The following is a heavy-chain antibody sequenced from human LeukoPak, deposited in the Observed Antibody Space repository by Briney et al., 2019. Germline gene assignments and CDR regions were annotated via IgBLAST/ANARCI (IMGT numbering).Heavy chain of an antibody. V-gene: IGHV1-18*04. CDR1: GHTFTNYV. Sequence: ASVKVSCKASGHTFTNYVINWVRQAPGQGLEWVGWISAYNGNTNYTQKFQGRLTITMDTSTSTAYIELRSLRSDDTAVYFCAREHIFERSRVDYWGQGTLVTVSS. J-gene: IGHJ4*02. CDR2: ISAYNGNT. CDR3: AREHIFERSRVDY. D-gene: IGHD2-21*01.